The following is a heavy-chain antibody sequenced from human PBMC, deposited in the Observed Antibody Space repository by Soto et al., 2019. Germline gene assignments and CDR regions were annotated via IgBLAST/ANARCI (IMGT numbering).Heavy chain of an antibody. D-gene: IGHD4-4*01. CDR2: INPNSGNT. CDR3: ARGPGYSNYERDAFDI. Sequence: ASVKVSCKASGYTFTSYDINWVRQATGQGLEWMGWINPNSGNTGYAQKFQGRVTMTRNTSISTAYMELSSLRSEDTAVYYCARGPGYSNYERDAFDIWGQGTMVTVSS. CDR1: GYTFTSYD. V-gene: IGHV1-8*01. J-gene: IGHJ3*02.